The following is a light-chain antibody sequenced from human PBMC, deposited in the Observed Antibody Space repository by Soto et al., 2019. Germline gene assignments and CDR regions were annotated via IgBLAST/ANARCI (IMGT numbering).Light chain of an antibody. Sequence: QSVLTQPASVSGSPGQSITISCTGTISDVGRYNLVSWYQQHPDKAPKLIIYEDIERPSGVSHRFSGSTSGNTASLTISGLQTEDEAKYFCCSYAGGASVVFGGGTKVTGL. CDR3: CSYAGGASVV. CDR1: ISDVGRYNL. CDR2: EDI. V-gene: IGLV2-23*01. J-gene: IGLJ2*01.